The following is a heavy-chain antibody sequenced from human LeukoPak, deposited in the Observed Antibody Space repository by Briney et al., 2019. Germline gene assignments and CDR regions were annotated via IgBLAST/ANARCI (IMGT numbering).Heavy chain of an antibody. CDR3: ARIGKPSSLTYYYYYYYMDV. CDR1: GGSISSSSYY. CDR2: IYYSGST. V-gene: IGHV4-39*01. D-gene: IGHD6-6*01. J-gene: IGHJ6*03. Sequence: SETLSLTCTVSGGSISSSSYYWGWIRQPPGKGLEWIGSIYYSGSTYYNPSLKGRVTISVDTSKNQFSLKLSSVTAADTAVYYCARIGKPSSLTYYYYYYYMDVWGKGTTVTVSS.